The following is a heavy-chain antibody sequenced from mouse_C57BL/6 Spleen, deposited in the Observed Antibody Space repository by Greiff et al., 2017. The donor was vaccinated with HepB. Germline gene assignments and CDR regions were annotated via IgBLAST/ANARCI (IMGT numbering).Heavy chain of an antibody. V-gene: IGHV7-4*01. D-gene: IGHD2-3*01. J-gene: IGHJ3*01. CDR2: IRNKANGYTT. CDR1: GFTFTDYY. CDR3: VNGDGYLSWFAY. Sequence: EVQRVESGGGLVQPGASLRLSCAASGFTFTDYYMSWVRQPPGKAPEWLALIRNKANGYTTEYTASVKGRFTISRANSQNSLYLQMNTLRAEDSATYYCVNGDGYLSWFAYWGQGTLVTVSA.